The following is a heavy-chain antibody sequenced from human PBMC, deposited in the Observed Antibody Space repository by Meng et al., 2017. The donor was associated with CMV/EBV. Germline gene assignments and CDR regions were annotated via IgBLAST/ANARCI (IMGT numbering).Heavy chain of an antibody. CDR3: AKFYDTTGGYYYYGMDV. V-gene: IGHV3-23*01. D-gene: IGHD3-22*01. CDR1: GFTFSSYA. CDR2: ISGSGGST. J-gene: IGHJ6*02. Sequence: GESLKISCAASGFTFSSYAMSWVRQAPGKGLEWVSAISGSGGSTYYADSVKGRFTISRDNSKNTLYLQMNSLRAEDTAVYHCAKFYDTTGGYYYYGMDVWGQGTTVTVSS.